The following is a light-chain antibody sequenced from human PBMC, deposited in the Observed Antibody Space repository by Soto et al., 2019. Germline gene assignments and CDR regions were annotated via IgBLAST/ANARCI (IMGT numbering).Light chain of an antibody. V-gene: IGKV1-39*01. CDR3: QQSYSSLVYT. J-gene: IGKJ2*01. CDR1: QSIGTY. CDR2: AAS. Sequence: DIQMTQSPSSLSASVGDRVTITCRASQSIGTYLNWYQQIPGKAPKLLIYAASNLQSGVPSRFSGSGSGTDFTLTISSLQPEDFATYPCQQSYSSLVYTFGQGTRLEIK.